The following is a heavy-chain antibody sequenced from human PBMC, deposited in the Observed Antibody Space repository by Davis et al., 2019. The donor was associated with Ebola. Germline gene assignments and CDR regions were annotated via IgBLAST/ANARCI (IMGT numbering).Heavy chain of an antibody. V-gene: IGHV1-2*02. CDR3: AKQTSIAAAVMGYYYYGMDV. CDR1: GYNFIEYF. J-gene: IGHJ6*02. CDR2: INSNNGDT. D-gene: IGHD6-13*01. Sequence: ASVKVSCKASGYNFIEYFMHWVRQAPGQGLEWMGRINSNNGDTNYAQKFQGRVTMTRDTSISTAYMELSRLRSDDTAVYYCAKQTSIAAAVMGYYYYGMDVWGQGTTVTVSS.